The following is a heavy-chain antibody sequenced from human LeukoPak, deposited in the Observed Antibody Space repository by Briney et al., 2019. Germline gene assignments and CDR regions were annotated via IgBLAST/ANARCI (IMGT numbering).Heavy chain of an antibody. CDR2: INHSGST. V-gene: IGHV4-34*01. Sequence: SETLSLTCAVYGGSFSGYYWSWIRQPPGKGLEWIGEINHSGSTNYNPSLKSRVTISVDTSKNQFSLKLSSVTAADTAVYYCARSTTVTPFDYWGQGTLVTVFS. CDR1: GGSFSGYY. CDR3: ARSTTVTPFDY. D-gene: IGHD4-17*01. J-gene: IGHJ4*02.